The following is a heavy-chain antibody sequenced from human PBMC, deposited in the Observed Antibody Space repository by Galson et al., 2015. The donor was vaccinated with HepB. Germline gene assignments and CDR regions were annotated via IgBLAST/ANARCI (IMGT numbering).Heavy chain of an antibody. V-gene: IGHV3-23*01. CDR3: AKGGGVEMATDY. J-gene: IGHJ4*02. CDR1: GFTFSSYA. D-gene: IGHD5-24*01. CDR2: ISGSGGST. Sequence: SLRLSCAASGFTFSSYAMSWVRQAPGKGLEWVSAISGSGGSTYYADSVKGRFTISRDNSKNTLYLQMNSLRAEDTAVYYCAKGGGVEMATDYWGQGTLVTVSS.